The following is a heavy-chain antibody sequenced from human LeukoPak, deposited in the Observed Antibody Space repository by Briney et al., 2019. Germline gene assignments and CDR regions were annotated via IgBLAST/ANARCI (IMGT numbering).Heavy chain of an antibody. V-gene: IGHV3-48*01. CDR2: ISSSSSTI. CDR1: GFTFGSYS. Sequence: PGGSLRLSCAASGFTFGSYSMNWVRQAPGKGLERVSYISSSSSTIYYADSVKGRFTISRDNAKTSLYLQMNSLRAEDTAVYYCARYCSSASCYDLGDYWGQGTLVTVSS. D-gene: IGHD2-2*01. CDR3: ARYCSSASCYDLGDY. J-gene: IGHJ4*02.